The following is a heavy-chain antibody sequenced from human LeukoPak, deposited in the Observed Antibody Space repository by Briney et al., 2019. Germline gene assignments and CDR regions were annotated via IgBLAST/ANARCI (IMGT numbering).Heavy chain of an antibody. CDR2: IIPIFGTA. CDR3: ARSPLLTFRLDY. J-gene: IGHJ4*02. D-gene: IGHD2-15*01. CDR1: GYTFTNYG. Sequence: SVKVSCKTSGYTFTNYGISWVRQAPGQGLEWMGRIIPIFGTANYAQKFQGRVTITTDESTSTAYMELSSLRSEDTAVYYCARSPLLTFRLDYWGQGTLVTVSS. V-gene: IGHV1-69*05.